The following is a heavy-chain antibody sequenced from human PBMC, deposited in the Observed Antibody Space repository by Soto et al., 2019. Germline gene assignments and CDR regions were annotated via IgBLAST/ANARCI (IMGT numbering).Heavy chain of an antibody. J-gene: IGHJ4*02. CDR3: ARDPGQDEAMDY. CDR1: GFAFSDFG. Sequence: GGSLRRSCAASGFAFSDFGMHCVRQAPAKGLEWVAVIWHDGKNKDYADYAKGRFTISRDNSRNILYLEMNSLRVEDTAVYYCARDPGQDEAMDYWGQGTLVTVSS. V-gene: IGHV3-33*01. CDR2: IWHDGKNK.